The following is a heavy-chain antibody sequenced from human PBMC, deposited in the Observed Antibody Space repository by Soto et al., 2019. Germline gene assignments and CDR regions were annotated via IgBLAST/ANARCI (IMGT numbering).Heavy chain of an antibody. CDR3: AKYSSWFY. Sequence: HPGGSLRLSCAASGFTFSSYGMHWVRQAPGKGLEWVAVISYDGSNKYYADSVKGRFTISRDNSKNTLYLQMNSLRAEDTAVYYCAKYSSWFYWGQGTLVTVSS. CDR2: ISYDGSNK. D-gene: IGHD6-13*01. CDR1: GFTFSSYG. V-gene: IGHV3-30*18. J-gene: IGHJ4*02.